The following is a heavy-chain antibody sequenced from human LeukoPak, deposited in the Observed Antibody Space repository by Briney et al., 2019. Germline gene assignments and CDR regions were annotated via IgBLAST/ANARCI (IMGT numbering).Heavy chain of an antibody. J-gene: IGHJ5*02. CDR3: ARGRSSRMPKLARGSFDP. CDR1: GGSISSSSYY. D-gene: IGHD3-10*01. Sequence: SETLSLTCTVSGGSISSSSYYWGWIRQPPGKGLEWIGSIYYSGSTYYNPSLKSRVTISVDTSKNQFSLKLSSVTAADTAVYYCARGRSSRMPKLARGSFDPWGQGTLVTVSS. CDR2: IYYSGST. V-gene: IGHV4-39*07.